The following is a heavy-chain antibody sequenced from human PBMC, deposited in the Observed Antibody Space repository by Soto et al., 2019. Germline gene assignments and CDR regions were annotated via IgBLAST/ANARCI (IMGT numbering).Heavy chain of an antibody. V-gene: IGHV3-13*01. Sequence: EVQLVESGGGLVQPGGSLRLSCAASGFTFSSYDMHWVRQATGKGLEWVSAIGTAGDTYYPGSVKGRFTISRENAKNSLSLQMNSPRAEDTAVYYCPREGDGMDVWGQGTTVTVSS. J-gene: IGHJ6*02. CDR3: PREGDGMDV. CDR2: IGTAGDT. CDR1: GFTFSSYD. D-gene: IGHD1-26*01.